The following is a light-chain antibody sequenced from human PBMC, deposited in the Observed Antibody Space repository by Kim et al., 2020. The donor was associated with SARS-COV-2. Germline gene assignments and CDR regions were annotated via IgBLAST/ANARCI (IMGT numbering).Light chain of an antibody. CDR3: QVWESTTDHWV. CDR1: NIGSKG. J-gene: IGLJ3*02. Sequence: APGKTARLTCGGNNIGSKGVHWYQQRPGQAPVLVIYYDSDRPSGIPERFSDSNSGNTATLTISRVEAGDEADYYCQVWESTTDHWVFGGGTKLTVL. CDR2: YDS. V-gene: IGLV3-21*01.